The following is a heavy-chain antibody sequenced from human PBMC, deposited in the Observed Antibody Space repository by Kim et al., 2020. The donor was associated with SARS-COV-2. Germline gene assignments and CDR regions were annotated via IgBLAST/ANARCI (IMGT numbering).Heavy chain of an antibody. CDR3: ATERGIFGSGSYGLFDY. Sequence: ASVNVSCKASGYTFTGYYMHWVRQAPGQGLEWIGWINPNSGGTNYAQKFQGRVTMTRDTSISTAYMELSRLRSDDTAVYYCATERGIFGSGSYGLFDYWGQGTLVTVYS. D-gene: IGHD3-10*01. CDR1: GYTFTGYY. J-gene: IGHJ4*02. V-gene: IGHV1-2*02. CDR2: INPNSGGT.